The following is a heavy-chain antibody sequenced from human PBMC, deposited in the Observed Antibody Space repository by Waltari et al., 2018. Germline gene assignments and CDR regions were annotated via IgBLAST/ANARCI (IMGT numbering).Heavy chain of an antibody. CDR3: ASSPPYYYDSSGYYPLEY. CDR1: GGSISSHY. V-gene: IGHV4-59*11. J-gene: IGHJ4*02. Sequence: QVQLQESGPGLVKPSETLSLTCTVSGGSISSHYWSWIRQPPGKGLEWIGYIYYSGSTNYNPSLKSRVTISVDTSKNQCSLKLSSVTAADTAVYYCASSPPYYYDSSGYYPLEYWGQGTLVTVSS. CDR2: IYYSGST. D-gene: IGHD3-22*01.